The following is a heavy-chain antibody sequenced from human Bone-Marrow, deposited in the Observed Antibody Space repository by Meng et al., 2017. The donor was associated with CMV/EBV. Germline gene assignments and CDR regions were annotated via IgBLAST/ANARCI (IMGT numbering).Heavy chain of an antibody. CDR3: ARSPRGPDYYDSSELLYYYYGMDV. V-gene: IGHV6-1*01. D-gene: IGHD3-22*01. CDR1: GDSVSSNSAA. Sequence: SQTLSLTCAISGDSVSSNSAAWNWIRQSPSRGLEWLGRTYYRSKWYNDYAVSVKSRITINPDTSKNQFSLQLNSVTPEDTAVYYCARSPRGPDYYDSSELLYYYYGMDVWGQGTTVTVSS. CDR2: TYYRSKWYN. J-gene: IGHJ6*02.